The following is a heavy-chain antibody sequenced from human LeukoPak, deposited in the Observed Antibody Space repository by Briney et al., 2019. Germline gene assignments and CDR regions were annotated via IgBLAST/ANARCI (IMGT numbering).Heavy chain of an antibody. V-gene: IGHV4-39*07. CDR1: GGSISSSSYY. D-gene: IGHD3-10*01. J-gene: IGHJ4*02. CDR3: ARVPLYGSGSYSFDY. Sequence: PSETLSLTCTVSGGSISSSSYYWGWIRQPPGKGLEWIGSIYYSGSTYYNPSLKSRVTISVDTSKNQFSLKLSSVAAADTAVYYCARVPLYGSGSYSFDYWGQGTLVTVSS. CDR2: IYYSGST.